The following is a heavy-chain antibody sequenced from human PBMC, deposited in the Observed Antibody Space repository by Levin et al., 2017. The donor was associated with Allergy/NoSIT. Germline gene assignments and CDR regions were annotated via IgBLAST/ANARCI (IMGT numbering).Heavy chain of an antibody. V-gene: IGHV4-34*01. D-gene: IGHD3-3*01. CDR1: GGSFSGYY. CDR3: ARGRSYYYDFWSGYRNYYYYGMDV. Sequence: PSETLSLTCAVYGGSFSGYYWSWIRQPPGKGLEWIGEINHSGSTNYNPSLKSRVTISVDTSKNQFSLKLSSVTAADTAVYYYARGRSYYYDFWSGYRNYYYYGMDVWGQGTTVTVSS. CDR2: INHSGST. J-gene: IGHJ6*02.